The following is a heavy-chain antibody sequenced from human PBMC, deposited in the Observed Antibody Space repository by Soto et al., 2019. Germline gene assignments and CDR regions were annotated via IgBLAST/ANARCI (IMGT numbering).Heavy chain of an antibody. D-gene: IGHD3-10*01. V-gene: IGHV1-3*04. CDR1: GYTFTSYA. CDR2: INTGNGNT. Sequence: EASVKVSCKASGYTFTSYAMHWVRQAPGQSLEWMGWINTGNGNTKYSQNFQGRVTMTTDTSTSTAYMELRSLRSDDTAVYYCARVSYYGSGSRYYYYYGMDVWGQRTTVTVSS. CDR3: ARVSYYGSGSRYYYYYGMDV. J-gene: IGHJ6*02.